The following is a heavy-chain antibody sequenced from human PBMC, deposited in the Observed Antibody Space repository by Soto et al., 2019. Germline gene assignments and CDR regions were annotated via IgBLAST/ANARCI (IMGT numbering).Heavy chain of an antibody. CDR1: GFSFINYN. Sequence: WGSLRLSCVASGFSFINYNISLFRHAPGKGLEWVSYITDSSDTVHYADSVRGRFTISRDNAESSLYLQMNSLRDEDTAVYFCARDFGHGYYLDYWGRGTLVTVSS. CDR3: ARDFGHGYYLDY. J-gene: IGHJ4*02. CDR2: ITDSSDTV. V-gene: IGHV3-48*02. D-gene: IGHD3-3*01.